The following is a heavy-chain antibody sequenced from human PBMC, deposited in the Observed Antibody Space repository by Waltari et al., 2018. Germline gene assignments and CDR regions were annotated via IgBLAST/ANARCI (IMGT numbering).Heavy chain of an antibody. CDR2: VSGSTTNK. D-gene: IGHD6-6*01. CDR3: ANSLGISRLDIAATGPDY. V-gene: IGHV3-23*01. CDR1: CVAFRRYP. J-gene: IGHJ4*02. Sequence: EVQLLQSGGGLEQPGGSMRLSCTATCVAFRRYPFSWVRQAQGKGVDWGLAVSGSTTNKYSAESVKGRCTISRDNSKNTVDLQRDGLRVEDSAMYYCANSLGISRLDIAATGPDYWGRGSLVTVSS.